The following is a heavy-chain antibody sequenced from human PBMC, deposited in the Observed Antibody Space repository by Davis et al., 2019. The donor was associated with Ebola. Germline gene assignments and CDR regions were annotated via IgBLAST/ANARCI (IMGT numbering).Heavy chain of an antibody. D-gene: IGHD3-10*01. V-gene: IGHV4-34*01. Sequence: GSLRLSCAVYGGSFSGYYWSWIRQPPGKGLEWIGEINHSGSTNYNPSLKSRVTISVDTSKNQVSLKLSSVTAADTAVYYCARLYYGSGSYYNWFDPWGQGTLVTVSS. J-gene: IGHJ5*02. CDR3: ARLYYGSGSYYNWFDP. CDR1: GGSFSGYY. CDR2: INHSGST.